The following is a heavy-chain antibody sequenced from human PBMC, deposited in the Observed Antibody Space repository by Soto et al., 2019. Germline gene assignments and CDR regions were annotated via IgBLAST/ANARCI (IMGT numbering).Heavy chain of an antibody. CDR3: ARGGMITFGGVIVNYYYYGMDV. V-gene: IGHV4-30-4*01. D-gene: IGHD3-16*02. CDR1: GGSISSGDYY. Sequence: PSETLSLTCTVSGGSISSGDYYWSWIRQPPGKGLEWIGYIYYSGSTYYNPSLKSRVTISVDTSKNQFSLKLSSVTAADTAVYYCARGGMITFGGVIVNYYYYGMDVWGQGTTVTV. CDR2: IYYSGST. J-gene: IGHJ6*02.